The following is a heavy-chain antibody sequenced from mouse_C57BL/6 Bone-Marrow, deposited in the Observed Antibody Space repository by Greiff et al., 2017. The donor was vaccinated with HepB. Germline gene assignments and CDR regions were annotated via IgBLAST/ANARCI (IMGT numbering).Heavy chain of an antibody. J-gene: IGHJ4*01. V-gene: IGHV10-1*01. CDR2: IRSKSNNYAT. CDR1: GFSFNTYA. CDR3: VRQGSYDYEGAMDY. Sequence: EVQLVESGGGLVQPKGSLKLSCAASGFSFNTYAMNWVRQAPGKGLEWVARIRSKSNNYATYYADSVKDRFTISRDDSESMLYLQMNNLKTEDTAMYYCVRQGSYDYEGAMDYWGQGTSVTVSS. D-gene: IGHD2-4*01.